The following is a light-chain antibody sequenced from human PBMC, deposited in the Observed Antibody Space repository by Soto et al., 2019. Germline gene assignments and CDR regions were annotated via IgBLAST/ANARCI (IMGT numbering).Light chain of an antibody. V-gene: IGLV2-11*01. CDR3: CSYTGSYSSPYV. Sequence: QSALTQPRSVSGSPGQSVTISCTGTSSDVGGYNYVSWHQQHPGKAPKLMIYAVSKRPSGVPDRFSGSKSGNTASLTISGLQAEDEADYYCCSYTGSYSSPYVFGTGTKVTVL. CDR1: SSDVGGYNY. CDR2: AVS. J-gene: IGLJ1*01.